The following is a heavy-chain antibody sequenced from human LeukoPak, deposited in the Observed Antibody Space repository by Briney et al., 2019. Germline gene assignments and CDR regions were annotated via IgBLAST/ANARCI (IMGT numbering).Heavy chain of an antibody. D-gene: IGHD4-23*01. CDR3: ARAGPRGGNSRRYYYYMDV. V-gene: IGHV4-34*01. Sequence: NPSETLSLTCAVYGGSFSGYYWSWIRQPPGKGLEWIGEIYHSGSTNYNPSLKSRVTISVDTSKNQFSLKLSSVTAADTAVYYCARAGPRGGNSRRYYYYMDVWGKGTTVTVSS. J-gene: IGHJ6*03. CDR1: GGSFSGYY. CDR2: IYHSGST.